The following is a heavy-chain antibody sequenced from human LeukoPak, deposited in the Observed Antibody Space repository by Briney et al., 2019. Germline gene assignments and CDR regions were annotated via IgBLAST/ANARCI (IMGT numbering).Heavy chain of an antibody. V-gene: IGHV1-8*01. CDR3: ARENIAAAGVGFFDP. CDR2: MNPNSGNT. D-gene: IGHD6-13*01. CDR1: GYTFTSYD. Sequence: ASVKVSCKASGYTFTSYDINWVRQATGQGLEWKGWMNPNSGNTGYAQKFQGRVTMTRNTSISTAYMELSSLRSEDTAVYYCARENIAAAGVGFFDPWGQGTLVTVSS. J-gene: IGHJ5*02.